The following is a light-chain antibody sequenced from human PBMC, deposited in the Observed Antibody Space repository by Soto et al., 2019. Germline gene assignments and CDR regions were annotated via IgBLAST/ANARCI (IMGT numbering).Light chain of an antibody. Sequence: QSVLTQPASVSGSPGQSITISCTGTSSDVGNNNYVSWYQHNPGRAPKVMICDVTNRPSGVSNRFSGSKSGNTASLTISGLQAEHEADYYCSSFTGSSYVFGTGTKVTVL. CDR1: SSDVGNNNY. J-gene: IGLJ1*01. CDR3: SSFTGSSYV. V-gene: IGLV2-14*03. CDR2: DVT.